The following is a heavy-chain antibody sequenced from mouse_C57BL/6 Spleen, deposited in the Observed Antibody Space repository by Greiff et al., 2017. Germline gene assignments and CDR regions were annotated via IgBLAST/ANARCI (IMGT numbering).Heavy chain of an antibody. CDR1: GFTFSSYG. Sequence: EVQLVESGGDLVKPGGSLKLSCAASGFTFSSYGMSWVRQTPDKRLEWVATISSGGSYTYYPDSVKGRFTISRDNAKNTLYLQMSSLKSEDTAMYYCATGSKDYWGQGTTLTVSS. D-gene: IGHD2-5*01. CDR3: ATGSKDY. J-gene: IGHJ2*01. CDR2: ISSGGSYT. V-gene: IGHV5-6*01.